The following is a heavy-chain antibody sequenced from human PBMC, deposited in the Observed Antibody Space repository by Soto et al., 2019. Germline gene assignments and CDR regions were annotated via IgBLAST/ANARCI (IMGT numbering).Heavy chain of an antibody. Sequence: VGSLRLSCAASGFTFSSYWMHWVRQAPGKGLVWVSRINSDGSSTSYADSVKGRFTISRDNAKNTLYLQMNSLRAEDTAVYYCARVARGSRSRDAFDIWGQGTMVTVSS. V-gene: IGHV3-74*01. CDR1: GFTFSSYW. CDR3: ARVARGSRSRDAFDI. J-gene: IGHJ3*02. D-gene: IGHD3-10*01. CDR2: INSDGSST.